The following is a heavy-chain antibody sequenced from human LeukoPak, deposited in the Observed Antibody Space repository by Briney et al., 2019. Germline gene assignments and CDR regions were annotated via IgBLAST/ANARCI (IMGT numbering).Heavy chain of an antibody. CDR1: GDTFIPYT. V-gene: IGHV1-69*04. Sequence: ASVKVSCKASGDTFIPYTFSWVRQAPGQGLEGIGRIIPSLDVANYAHKFQGRVTLSVDRDTATTYMEVTSLRSEDTAIYYCARDHCSPGTCLGGHWGQGTLVTVSS. J-gene: IGHJ4*02. CDR2: IIPSLDVA. D-gene: IGHD2-15*01. CDR3: ARDHCSPGTCLGGH.